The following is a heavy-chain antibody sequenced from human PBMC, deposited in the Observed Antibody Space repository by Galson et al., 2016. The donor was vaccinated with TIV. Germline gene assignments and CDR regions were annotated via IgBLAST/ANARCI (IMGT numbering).Heavy chain of an antibody. V-gene: IGHV3-66*02. D-gene: IGHD1-26*01. CDR1: GLSVSINY. J-gene: IGHJ6*02. CDR2: ISDGGNT. Sequence: SLRLSCAASGLSVSINYMTWVRRAPGKGLEWVSLISDGGNTYYPDSVKGRFIISRDNSKNTLYLQMNSLRVEDTAVYYCTRDRIVDATYYYYYFGMDVWGQGTAVTVSS. CDR3: TRDRIVDATYYYYYFGMDV.